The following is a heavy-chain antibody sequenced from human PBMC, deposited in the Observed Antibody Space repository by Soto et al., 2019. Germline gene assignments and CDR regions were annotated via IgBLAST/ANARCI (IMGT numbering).Heavy chain of an antibody. D-gene: IGHD1-26*01. Sequence: SVKVSCKASVGTFSSYTISWVRQAPGQGLEWMGRIIPILGIANYAQKFQGRVTITADKSTSTAYMELSSLRSEDTAVYYCARAGVGATRNWFDPWGQGTLVTVSS. CDR3: ARAGVGATRNWFDP. V-gene: IGHV1-69*02. CDR2: IIPILGIA. CDR1: VGTFSSYT. J-gene: IGHJ5*02.